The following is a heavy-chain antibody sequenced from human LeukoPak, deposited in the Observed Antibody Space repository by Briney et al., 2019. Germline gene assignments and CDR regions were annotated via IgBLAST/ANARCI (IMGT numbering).Heavy chain of an antibody. Sequence: PSQTLSLTCTVSGGSISSGGYYWSWIRQPPGKGLEWIGYIYHSGSTYYNPSLKSRVTMSVDTSKNQFSLKLSSVTAADTAVYYCARDGGVAAAGEAFDYWGQGTLVTVSS. V-gene: IGHV4-30-2*01. CDR2: IYHSGST. J-gene: IGHJ4*02. CDR3: ARDGGVAAAGEAFDY. CDR1: GGSISSGGYY. D-gene: IGHD6-13*01.